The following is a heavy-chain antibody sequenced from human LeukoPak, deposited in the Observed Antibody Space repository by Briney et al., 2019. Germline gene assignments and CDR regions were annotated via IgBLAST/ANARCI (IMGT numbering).Heavy chain of an antibody. D-gene: IGHD1-1*01. CDR2: IYYSGST. Sequence: PSQTLSLTCTVSGNSISSGDYYWSWIRQPPGKGLEWIGYIYYSGSTNYNPSLKSRVTISVDTSKNQFSLKLSSVTAADTAVYYCARWNDVGAFWDYWGQGTLVTVSS. V-gene: IGHV4-61*08. CDR1: GNSISSGDYY. CDR3: ARWNDVGAFWDY. J-gene: IGHJ4*02.